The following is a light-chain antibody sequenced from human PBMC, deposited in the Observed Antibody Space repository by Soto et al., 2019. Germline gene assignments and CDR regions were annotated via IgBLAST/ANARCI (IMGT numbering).Light chain of an antibody. CDR1: QSVNSNF. J-gene: IGKJ2*01. V-gene: IGKV3-20*01. Sequence: EIVLTQSPGTLALSPGERATLSCRTSQSVNSNFLAWYQQKPGQAPRLLVYGSSTPAAGVPDRFSGSGSGTDFTLTISRLEPEDFAVYYCQQYGHSPLLYTFGQGTKLGVK. CDR2: GSS. CDR3: QQYGHSPLLYT.